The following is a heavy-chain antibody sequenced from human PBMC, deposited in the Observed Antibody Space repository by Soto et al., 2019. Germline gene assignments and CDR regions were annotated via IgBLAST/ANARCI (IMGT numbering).Heavy chain of an antibody. D-gene: IGHD2-21*02. J-gene: IGHJ6*02. CDR2: IYYSGST. V-gene: IGHV4-31*03. CDR1: GGSISSGGYY. Sequence: KPSETLSLTCTVSGGSISSGGYYWSWIRQHPGKGLEWIGYIYYSGSTYYNPSLKSRVTISVDTSKNQFSLKLSSVTAADTAVYYCARDLSVPATAIRDYYYGMDVWGQGTTVTVSS. CDR3: ARDLSVPATAIRDYYYGMDV.